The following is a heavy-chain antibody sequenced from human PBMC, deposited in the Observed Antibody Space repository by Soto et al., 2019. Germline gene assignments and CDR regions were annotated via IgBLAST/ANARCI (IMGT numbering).Heavy chain of an antibody. Sequence: SGPTLVNPTQTLTLTCTFSGFSLITSGMGVAWIRQPPGKALEWISVIYWNDDKRYSPSLKSRLTITRDTSKNLVVLTMTTTDPVDTATYYCAPCLRSYGDDYDFYGVDFWGQGTTVTVSS. CDR1: GFSLITSGMG. V-gene: IGHV2-5*01. CDR3: APCLRSYGDDYDFYGVDF. CDR2: IYWNDDK. D-gene: IGHD4-17*01. J-gene: IGHJ6*02.